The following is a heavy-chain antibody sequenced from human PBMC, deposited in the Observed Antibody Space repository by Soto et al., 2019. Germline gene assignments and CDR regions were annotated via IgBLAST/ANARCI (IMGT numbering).Heavy chain of an antibody. CDR1: GGSFSGYY. CDR2: INHSGST. Sequence: SETLSLTCAVYGGSFSGYYWSWIRQPPGKGLKWIGEINHSGSTNYNPSLKSRVTISVDTSKNQFSLRLSSVTAADTAVYYCVRGGTSRPYYYYYYYMDVWGKGTTVTVSS. CDR3: VRGGTSRPYYYYYYYMDV. J-gene: IGHJ6*03. V-gene: IGHV4-34*01.